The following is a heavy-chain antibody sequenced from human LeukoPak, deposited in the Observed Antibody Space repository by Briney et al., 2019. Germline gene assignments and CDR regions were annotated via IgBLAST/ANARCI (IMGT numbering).Heavy chain of an antibody. J-gene: IGHJ3*02. V-gene: IGHV4-59*01. CDR2: IYYSGST. CDR1: GGSISSYY. D-gene: IGHD2-15*01. CDR3: ARMRGNCSGGSCYGLDAFDI. Sequence: SETLSLTCTVSGGSISSYYWSRIRQPPGKGLEWIGYIYYSGSTNYNPSLKSRVTISVDTSKNQFSLKLSSVTAADTAVYYCARMRGNCSGGSCYGLDAFDIWGQGTMVTVFS.